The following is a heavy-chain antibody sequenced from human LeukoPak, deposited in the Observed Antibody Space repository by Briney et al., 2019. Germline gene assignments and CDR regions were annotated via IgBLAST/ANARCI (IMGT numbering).Heavy chain of an antibody. J-gene: IGHJ5*02. CDR1: GGSISSYY. CDR2: IYTSGST. D-gene: IGHD3-16*02. CDR3: ARDGEYDYVWGSYRYSSWFDP. V-gene: IGHV4-4*07. Sequence: SETLSLTCTVSGGSISSYYWRWIRQPPGPGLERIGRIYTSGSTNYNPSLKSRVTMSVDTSKNQFSLKLSSVTAADTAVYYCARDGEYDYVWGSYRYSSWFDPWGQGTLVTVSS.